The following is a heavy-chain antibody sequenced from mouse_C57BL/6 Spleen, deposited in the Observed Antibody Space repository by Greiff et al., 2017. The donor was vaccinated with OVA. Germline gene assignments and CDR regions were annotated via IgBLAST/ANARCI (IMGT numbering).Heavy chain of an antibody. CDR1: GYTFTDYN. D-gene: IGHD1-1*01. V-gene: IGHV1-18*01. CDR3: ARRSITTVVEGYYFDY. CDR2: INPNNGGT. Sequence: VQLQQSGPELVKPGASVKIPCKASGYTFTDYNMDWMKQSHGKSLEWIGDINPNNGGTIYNQKFKGKATLTVDKSSSTAYMELRSLTSEDTAVYYCARRSITTVVEGYYFDYWGQGTTLTVSS. J-gene: IGHJ2*01.